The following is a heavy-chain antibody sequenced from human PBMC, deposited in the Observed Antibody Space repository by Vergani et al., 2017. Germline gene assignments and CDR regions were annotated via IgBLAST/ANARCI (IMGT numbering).Heavy chain of an antibody. D-gene: IGHD2-2*01. Sequence: QVQLVQSGAEVKKPGSSVKVSCKASGGTFSSYAISWVRQAPGQGLEWMGRIIPILGIANYAQKFQGRVTITADKSTSTAYMELSSLRSEDTAVYYYARPSKYCSSTSCYVGSFDYWGQGTLVTVSS. CDR2: IIPILGIA. V-gene: IGHV1-69*04. CDR1: GGTFSSYA. J-gene: IGHJ4*02. CDR3: ARPSKYCSSTSCYVGSFDY.